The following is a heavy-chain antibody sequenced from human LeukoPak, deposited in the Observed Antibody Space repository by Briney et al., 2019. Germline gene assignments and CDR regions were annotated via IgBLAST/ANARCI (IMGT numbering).Heavy chain of an antibody. CDR1: GGSFSGYY. Sequence: SETLSLTCAVYGGSFSGYYWSWIRQPPGKGLEWIGEINHSGSTNYDPSLKGRVTISVDTSKNQFSLKLSSVTAADTAVYYCARGSSSWWNWGQGTLVTVSS. V-gene: IGHV4-34*01. CDR3: ARGSSSWWN. J-gene: IGHJ4*02. CDR2: INHSGST. D-gene: IGHD6-13*01.